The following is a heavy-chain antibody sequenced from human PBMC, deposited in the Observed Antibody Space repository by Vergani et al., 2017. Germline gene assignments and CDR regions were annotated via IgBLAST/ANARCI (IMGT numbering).Heavy chain of an antibody. J-gene: IGHJ5*02. Sequence: QVQLQESGPGLVKPSETLSLTCTVSGGSISSYYWSWIRQPPGKGLEWIGYIYYSGSTNYNPSLKSRVTISVDTSKYQFSLKLSSVTAADTAVYYCARESNWITGTTGWFDPWGQGTLVTVSS. CDR1: GGSISSYY. CDR3: ARESNWITGTTGWFDP. V-gene: IGHV4-59*01. D-gene: IGHD1-20*01. CDR2: IYYSGST.